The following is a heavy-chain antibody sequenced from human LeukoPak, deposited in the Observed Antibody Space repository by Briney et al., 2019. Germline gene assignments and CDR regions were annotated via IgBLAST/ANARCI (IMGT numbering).Heavy chain of an antibody. V-gene: IGHV1-18*01. CDR2: ISAYNGNT. Sequence: ASVKVSCKASGYTFTSYGISWVRQAPGQGLEWMGWISAYNGNTNYAQKLQGRVTMTTDTSTSTAYMELRSLRSDDTAVCYCARWADSSGYYLGEYYYYYYMDVWGKGTTVTISS. D-gene: IGHD3-22*01. CDR3: ARWADSSGYYLGEYYYYYYMDV. CDR1: GYTFTSYG. J-gene: IGHJ6*03.